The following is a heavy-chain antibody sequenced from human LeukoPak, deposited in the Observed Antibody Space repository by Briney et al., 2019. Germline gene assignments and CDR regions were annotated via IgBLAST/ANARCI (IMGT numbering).Heavy chain of an antibody. Sequence: GESLRISCKGSGYSFTSYWISWVRQMPGKGLEWMGRIDPSDSYTNYSPSFQGHVTISADKSINTAYLRWSSLKASDTAMYYCATGPDTANLLYYFDYWGQGTLVTVSS. J-gene: IGHJ4*02. CDR3: ATGPDTANLLYYFDY. CDR2: IDPSDSYT. CDR1: GYSFTSYW. D-gene: IGHD5-18*01. V-gene: IGHV5-10-1*01.